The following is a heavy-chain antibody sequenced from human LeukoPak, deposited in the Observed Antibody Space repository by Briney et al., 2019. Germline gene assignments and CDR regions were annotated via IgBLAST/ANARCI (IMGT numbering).Heavy chain of an antibody. J-gene: IGHJ4*02. D-gene: IGHD4-17*01. CDR2: INPNSGGT. V-gene: IGHV1-2*02. CDR1: GYTFTGYY. CDR3: ARDSGGYYGDYAFDY. Sequence: ASVKVSCKAPGYTFTGYYMHWVRQAPGQGLEWMGWINPNSGGTNYAQKFQGRVTMTRDTSISTAYMELSRLRSDDTAVYYCARDSGGYYGDYAFDYWGQGTLVTVSS.